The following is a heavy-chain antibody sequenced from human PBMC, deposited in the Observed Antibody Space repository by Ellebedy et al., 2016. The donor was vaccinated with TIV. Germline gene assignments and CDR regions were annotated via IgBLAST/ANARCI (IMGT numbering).Heavy chain of an antibody. CDR1: GGSFSGYY. J-gene: IGHJ6*02. CDR2: INHSGST. V-gene: IGHV4-34*01. Sequence: SETLSLTXAVYGGSFSGYYWSWIRQPPGKGLEWIGEINHSGSTNYNPSLKSRVTISVDTSKNQFSLKLSSVTAADTAVYYCARERSITMVRGVNLYYYYYGMDVWGQGTTVTVSS. D-gene: IGHD3-10*01. CDR3: ARERSITMVRGVNLYYYYYGMDV.